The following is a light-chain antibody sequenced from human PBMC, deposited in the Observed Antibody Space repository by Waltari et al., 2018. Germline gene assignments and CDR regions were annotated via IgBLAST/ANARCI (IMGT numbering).Light chain of an antibody. CDR3: QVWDSGAAGV. V-gene: IGLV3-1*01. CDR1: DWEKKN. CDR2: QDV. J-gene: IGLJ1*01. Sequence: SYDLTQSPSVSVSPGQTASITCSGHDWEKKNVCWYQQKPGQTPVLLIYQDVRRHSEIPERFSGSNSGNTATLTISGTQPMDEADYYCQVWDSGAAGVFGTGTKVTVL.